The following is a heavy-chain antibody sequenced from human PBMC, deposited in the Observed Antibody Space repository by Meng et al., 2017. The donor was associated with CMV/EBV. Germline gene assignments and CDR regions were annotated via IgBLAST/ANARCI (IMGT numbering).Heavy chain of an antibody. CDR2: ISAYNGNT. D-gene: IGHD5-12*01. J-gene: IGHJ4*02. Sequence: ASVKVSCKASGYTFTSYGISWVRQAPGQRLEWMGWISAYNGNTNYAQKLQGRVTMTTDTSTSTAYMELRSLRSDDTAVYYCARDEGGYSAETRYDYWGQGTLVTVSS. V-gene: IGHV1-18*01. CDR1: GYTFTSYG. CDR3: ARDEGGYSAETRYDY.